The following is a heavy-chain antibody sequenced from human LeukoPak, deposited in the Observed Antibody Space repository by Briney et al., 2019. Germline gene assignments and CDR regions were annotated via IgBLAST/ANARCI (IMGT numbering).Heavy chain of an antibody. Sequence: PGGSLRLSCAASGFTFSSYAMHWVRQAPGKGLEYVSAISSNGGSTYYANSVKGRFTISGDNSKNALYLQMGSLRAEDMAVYYCARSPRIAAAAHYYFDYWGQGTLVTVSS. CDR3: ARSPRIAAAAHYYFDY. CDR2: ISSNGGST. J-gene: IGHJ4*02. D-gene: IGHD6-13*01. V-gene: IGHV3-64*01. CDR1: GFTFSSYA.